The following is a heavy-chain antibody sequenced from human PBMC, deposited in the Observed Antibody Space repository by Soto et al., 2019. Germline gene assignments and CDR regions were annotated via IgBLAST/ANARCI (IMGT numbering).Heavy chain of an antibody. D-gene: IGHD3-10*02. CDR3: ASMIGDPVLSFDY. Sequence: QVQLQESGPGLVKRSETLSLTCTVSGGSISSYYWSWIRQPPGKGLEWIGFIYYSGSTNYNPSLKSRVTISVDTSKNQFSLKLSSVTAADTAFYYCASMIGDPVLSFDYWGQGTLVTVSS. V-gene: IGHV4-59*01. CDR1: GGSISSYY. CDR2: IYYSGST. J-gene: IGHJ4*02.